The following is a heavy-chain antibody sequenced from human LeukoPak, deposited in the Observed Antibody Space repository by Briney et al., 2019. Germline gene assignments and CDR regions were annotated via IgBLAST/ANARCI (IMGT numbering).Heavy chain of an antibody. J-gene: IGHJ4*02. V-gene: IGHV3-9*01. CDR3: XXXXXXXXXAXXGXFDF. CDR2: ITWDSGAI. Sequence: AXXWXRQVPGXXXXWVSGITWDSGAIGYADXVKGRFTISRDNARNXLYLQMNSLRVEDTASYLCXXXXXXXXXAXXGXFDFWGXGXLVTVSS. CDR1: A.